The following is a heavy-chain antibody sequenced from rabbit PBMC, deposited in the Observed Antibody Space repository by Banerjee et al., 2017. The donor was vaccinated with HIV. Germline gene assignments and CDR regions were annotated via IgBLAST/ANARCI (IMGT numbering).Heavy chain of an antibody. CDR3: ARDFTYDDYGVVFNL. V-gene: IGHV1S47*01. Sequence: EASVGDLVKPGASLTLPCTASGFSFSSSAMCWVRPAPGKGLEWIGCIYVGSGYTNYASWAKGRFTITRSTSLNTVTLQLNSLTAADTATYFCARDFTYDDYGVVFNLWGQGTLVTVS. CDR1: GFSFSSSA. D-gene: IGHD2-1*01. J-gene: IGHJ4*01. CDR2: IYVGSGYT.